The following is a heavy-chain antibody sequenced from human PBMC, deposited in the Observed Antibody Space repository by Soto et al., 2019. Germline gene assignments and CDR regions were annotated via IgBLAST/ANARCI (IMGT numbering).Heavy chain of an antibody. Sequence: SETLCLTCTVSGGSIIGYYWSWIRQPPGKGLEWIGYIYYSGSTNYNPSLKSRVTISVDTSKNQFSLKLTSVTAADTAVYYCGRPSSSGYYYNVDYWGQGTLVTVSS. CDR1: GGSIIGYY. D-gene: IGHD3-22*01. CDR3: GRPSSSGYYYNVDY. CDR2: IYYSGST. V-gene: IGHV4-59*08. J-gene: IGHJ4*02.